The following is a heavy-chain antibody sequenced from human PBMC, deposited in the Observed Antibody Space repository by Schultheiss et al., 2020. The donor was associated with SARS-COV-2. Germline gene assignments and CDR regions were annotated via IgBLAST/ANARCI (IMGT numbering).Heavy chain of an antibody. CDR2: IYHSGST. CDR1: GGSISSSNW. Sequence: SETLSLTCAVSGGSISSSNWWSWVRQPPGKGLEWIGYIYHSGSTYYNPSLKSRVTISVDTSKNQFSLKLSSVTAADTAVYYCARDRGSGRYEYYYGMDVWGQGTTVTVSS. V-gene: IGHV4-4*02. CDR3: ARDRGSGRYEYYYGMDV. D-gene: IGHD1-26*01. J-gene: IGHJ6*02.